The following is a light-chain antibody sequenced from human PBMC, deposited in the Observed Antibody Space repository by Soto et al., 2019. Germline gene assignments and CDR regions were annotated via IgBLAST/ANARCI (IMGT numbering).Light chain of an antibody. CDR2: LNSDGSH. Sequence: QSVLAQSPSASSSLGASVKLTCTLSSGHSTYAIAWHQQQPEKGSRYLMKLNSDGSHTKGDGIPERFSGSSSGAERYLSISSLQSEDEADYYCQSWDTGIHRVFGGGTKVTVL. V-gene: IGLV4-69*01. J-gene: IGLJ2*01. CDR1: SGHSTYA. CDR3: QSWDTGIHRV.